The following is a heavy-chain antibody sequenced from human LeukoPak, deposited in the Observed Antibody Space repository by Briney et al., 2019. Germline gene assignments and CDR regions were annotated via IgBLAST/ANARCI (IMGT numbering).Heavy chain of an antibody. CDR1: RFTFDDYA. D-gene: IGHD3-3*01. CDR2: ITWNSGSI. CDR3: AKRWSGYLGDY. V-gene: IGHV3-9*01. J-gene: IGHJ4*02. Sequence: GGSLRLSCAASRFTFDDYAMHWVRQAPGKGLGWVSGITWNSGSIAYADSVKGRFTISRDNAKNSLYLQMNSLRVEDTAVYYCAKRWSGYLGDYWGQGTLVTVSS.